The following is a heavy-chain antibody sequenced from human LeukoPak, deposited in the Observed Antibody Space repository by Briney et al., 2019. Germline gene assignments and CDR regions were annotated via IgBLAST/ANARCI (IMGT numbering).Heavy chain of an antibody. J-gene: IGHJ5*02. V-gene: IGHV3-21*01. CDR2: ISSSSSYI. CDR1: GFTFSSYS. Sequence: PGGSLRLSCAASGFTFSSYSMNWVRQAPGKGLEWVSSISSSSSYIYYADSVKGRFTISRDNAKNSLYLQMNSLRAEDTAVYYCAREGIAARLVGGWFDPCAQGTLVTVSS. D-gene: IGHD6-6*01. CDR3: AREGIAARLVGGWFDP.